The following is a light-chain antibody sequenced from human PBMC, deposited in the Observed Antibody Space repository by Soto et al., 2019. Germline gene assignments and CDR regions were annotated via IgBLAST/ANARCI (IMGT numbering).Light chain of an antibody. V-gene: IGLV3-27*01. CDR1: VLAKKY. Sequence: SYELTQPSSVSVSPGQTARITCSGDVLAKKYARWFQQKPGQAPVLVIYKDSERPSGIPERFSGSISGTTVTLTISGAQVEDEADYYCYSAADNKGVFGGGTKLTVL. CDR3: YSAADNKGV. CDR2: KDS. J-gene: IGLJ2*01.